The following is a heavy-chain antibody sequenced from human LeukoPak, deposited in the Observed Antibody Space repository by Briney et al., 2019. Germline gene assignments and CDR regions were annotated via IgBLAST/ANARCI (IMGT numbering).Heavy chain of an antibody. J-gene: IGHJ3*02. CDR2: INPNSGGT. CDR3: ASTNPSIRDYGAFDI. CDR1: GYTFTGYY. V-gene: IGHV1-2*02. Sequence: ASVKVSCKASGYTFTGYYMHWVRQAPGQGLEWMGWINPNSGGTNYAQKFQGRVTMTRDTSISTAYMELSRLRSEDTAVYYCASTNPSIRDYGAFDIWGQGTMVTVSS. D-gene: IGHD4-17*01.